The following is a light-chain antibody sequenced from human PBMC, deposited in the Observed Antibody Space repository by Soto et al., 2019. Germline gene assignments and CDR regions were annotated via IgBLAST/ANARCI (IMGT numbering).Light chain of an antibody. J-gene: IGKJ5*01. CDR3: QQYGGSPPIT. CDR2: GAS. V-gene: IGKV3-20*01. Sequence: VPLSAVTVSLIQGASVTLSCRASQNSTSSYLAWYQQKPGQAPRLLIYGASSRATGIPDRFSGSGSGTDFTLTISRLEPEDFAVYYCQQYGGSPPITFGQGTRLEIK. CDR1: QNSTSSY.